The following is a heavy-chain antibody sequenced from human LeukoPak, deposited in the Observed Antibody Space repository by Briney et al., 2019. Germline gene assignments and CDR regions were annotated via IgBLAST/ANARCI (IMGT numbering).Heavy chain of an antibody. V-gene: IGHV3-64D*09. CDR3: VKATVTSSYFDYFDY. CDR2: ISSNGGNT. Sequence: GGSLRLSCSASGFXFSICSMHWVRQAPGKGLEYVSAISSNGGNTNYADSVKGRFTISRDNSKNTLYLQMSSLRAEDTAVYYCVKATVTSSYFDYFDYWGQGTLVTVSS. D-gene: IGHD4-17*01. CDR1: GFXFSICS. J-gene: IGHJ4*02.